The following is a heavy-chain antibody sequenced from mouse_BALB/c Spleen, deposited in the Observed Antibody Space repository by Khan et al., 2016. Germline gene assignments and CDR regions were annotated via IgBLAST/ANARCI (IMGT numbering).Heavy chain of an antibody. CDR3: ARSPYDYDVGFVY. J-gene: IGHJ3*01. V-gene: IGHV14-3*02. D-gene: IGHD2-4*01. CDR2: IDPANGNT. CDR1: GFNIKDTY. Sequence: EVQLQESGAELVKPGASVKLSCTASGFNIKDTYMHWVKQRPEQGLEWIGRIDPANGNTKYDPKFQGKATITADTSSNTAYLQLSSLTSEDTAVYYCARSPYDYDVGFVYWGQGTLVTDSA.